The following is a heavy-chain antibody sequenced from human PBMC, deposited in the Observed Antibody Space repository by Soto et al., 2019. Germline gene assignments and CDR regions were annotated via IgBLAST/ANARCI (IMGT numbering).Heavy chain of an antibody. Sequence: QVQLVQSGAEVKKPGDSVKVSCKASGYTFTSYDINWVRQATGQGLEWMGWMNPNSGNSGYAQKFQGRATMTRNTSISTAYMELSSLKSEDTAVYYCARELSSSWRFDYWGQGTLVTVSS. V-gene: IGHV1-8*01. CDR3: ARELSSSWRFDY. J-gene: IGHJ4*02. D-gene: IGHD6-13*01. CDR1: GYTFTSYD. CDR2: MNPNSGNS.